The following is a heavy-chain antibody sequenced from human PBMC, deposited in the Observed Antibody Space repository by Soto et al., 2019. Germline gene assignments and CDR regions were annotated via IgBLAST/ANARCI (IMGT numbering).Heavy chain of an antibody. J-gene: IGHJ4*02. CDR3: ARGDWWLFDY. CDR1: GYTFTSYA. V-gene: IGHV1-3*05. D-gene: IGHD2-8*02. CDR2: VNAGNGNT. Sequence: QVQLVQSGAEEKKPGASVKVSCKASGYTFTSYAIHWVRQAPGQRLEWMGWVNAGNGNTKYSQKFQGRVTITRDTSASTAYMELSSLKSEDTAVYYCARGDWWLFDYWGQGTLVTVSS.